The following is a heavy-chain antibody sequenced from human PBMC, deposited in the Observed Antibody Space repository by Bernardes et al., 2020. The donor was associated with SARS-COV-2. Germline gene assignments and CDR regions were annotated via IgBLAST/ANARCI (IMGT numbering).Heavy chain of an antibody. Sequence: GGSLRLSCAASGFTFSSYSMNWVRQAPGKGLEWVSSISSSSSYIYYADSVKGRFTISRDNAKNSLYLQMNSLRAEDTAVYYCARGGYSGYDFDYWGQGTLVTVSS. J-gene: IGHJ4*02. D-gene: IGHD5-12*01. CDR2: ISSSSSYI. V-gene: IGHV3-21*01. CDR3: ARGGYSGYDFDY. CDR1: GFTFSSYS.